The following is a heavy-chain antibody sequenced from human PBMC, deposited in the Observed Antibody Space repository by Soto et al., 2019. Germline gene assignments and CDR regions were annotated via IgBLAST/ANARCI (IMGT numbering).Heavy chain of an antibody. Sequence: GGSLRLSCAASGFTFSTYTMNWVRQAPGKGLEWVSGINAPGSPTYYAASVKGRFTVSRDNSKKMLFLQMNSLRDEDTAVYYCAREPMTSLTPTTVGVFDYWGQGTLVTVSS. CDR3: AREPMTSLTPTTVGVFDY. V-gene: IGHV3-23*01. CDR1: GFTFSTYT. D-gene: IGHD4-17*01. CDR2: INAPGSPT. J-gene: IGHJ4*02.